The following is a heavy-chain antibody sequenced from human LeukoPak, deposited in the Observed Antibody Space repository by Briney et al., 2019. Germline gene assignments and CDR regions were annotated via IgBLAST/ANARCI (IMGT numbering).Heavy chain of an antibody. CDR2: INPSGRGT. D-gene: IGHD2-2*01. J-gene: IGHJ4*02. CDR1: GYSFTNYF. CDR3: ARDLDSSNSIDY. V-gene: IGHV1-46*01. Sequence: ASVKVSCKASGYSFTNYFIHWVRQAPGQGLEWVGVINPSGRGTNYAQKFQGRVTMTTDTSTGTVYMELSSLRSEDTAVYYCARDLDSSNSIDYWGQGTLVTVSS.